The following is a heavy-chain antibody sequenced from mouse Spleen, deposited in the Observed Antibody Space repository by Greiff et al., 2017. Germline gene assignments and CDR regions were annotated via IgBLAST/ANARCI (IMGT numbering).Heavy chain of an antibody. V-gene: IGHV5-9-1*01. CDR3: ARRDYGNSYWYFDV. CDR2: ISSGGSYT. D-gene: IGHD2-1*01. Sequence: DVMLVESGGGLVKPGGSLKLSCAASGFTFSSYAMSWVRQTPEKRLEWVATISSGGSYTYYPDSVKGRFTISRDNAKNTLYLQMSSLRSEDTAMYYCARRDYGNSYWYFDVWGAGTTVTVSS. J-gene: IGHJ1*01. CDR1: GFTFSSYA.